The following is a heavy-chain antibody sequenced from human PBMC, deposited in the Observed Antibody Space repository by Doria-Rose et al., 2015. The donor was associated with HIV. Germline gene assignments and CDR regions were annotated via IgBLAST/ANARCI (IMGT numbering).Heavy chain of an antibody. CDR3: ARIKSSRWYHKYYFDF. CDR2: IFSDDER. D-gene: IGHD6-13*01. CDR1: GVSLSSPGMG. Sequence: ESGPVLVKPTETLTLTCTVSGVSLSSPGMGVSWIRQPPGKALEWPANIFSDDERSYKTSLKSRLTISRGTSKSQVVLTMTDMDPVDTATYYCARIKSSRWYHKYYFDFWGQGTLVTVSA. J-gene: IGHJ4*02. V-gene: IGHV2-26*01.